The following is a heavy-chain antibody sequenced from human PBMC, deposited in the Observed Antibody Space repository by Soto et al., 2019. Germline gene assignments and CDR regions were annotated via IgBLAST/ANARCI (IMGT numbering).Heavy chain of an antibody. CDR2: IIPIFGTA. CDR3: ARDRGRGYGSSSIYYYYYYGMDV. D-gene: IGHD6-6*01. V-gene: IGHV1-69*13. Sequence: SVKVSCKASGGTFSSYAISWVRQAPGQGLEWMGGIIPIFGTANYAQRFQGRVTITADESTSTAYMELSSLRSEDTAVYYCARDRGRGYGSSSIYYYYYYGMDVWGQGTTVTVSS. J-gene: IGHJ6*02. CDR1: GGTFSSYA.